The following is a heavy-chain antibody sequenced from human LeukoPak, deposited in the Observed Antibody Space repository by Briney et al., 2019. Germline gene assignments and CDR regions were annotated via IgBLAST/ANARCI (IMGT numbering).Heavy chain of an antibody. Sequence: SQTLSLTCTVSGGSISSRDYYWSWIRQPPGKGLDWIGSIYYSGSTYYNPSLKSRLTISVDTSNNQFSLKLSSVTAADTAVYYCARALYSVTGPAHVDNWGQGTLVTVS. D-gene: IGHD5/OR15-5a*01. J-gene: IGHJ4*02. CDR2: IYYSGST. CDR1: GGSISSRDYY. CDR3: ARALYSVTGPAHVDN. V-gene: IGHV4-30-4*01.